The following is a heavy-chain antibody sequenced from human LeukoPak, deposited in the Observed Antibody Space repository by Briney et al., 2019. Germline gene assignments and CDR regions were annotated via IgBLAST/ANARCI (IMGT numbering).Heavy chain of an antibody. V-gene: IGHV4-34*01. J-gene: IGHJ5*02. CDR1: GGSFSGYY. CDR3: ARVLVLYDSSGYYFGP. Sequence: SETLSLTCAVYGGSFSGYYWSWIRQPPGKGLERIGEINHSGSTNYNPSLKSRVTISVDTSKNQFSLKLSSVTAADTAVYYCARVLVLYDSSGYYFGPWGQGTLVTVSS. D-gene: IGHD3-22*01. CDR2: INHSGST.